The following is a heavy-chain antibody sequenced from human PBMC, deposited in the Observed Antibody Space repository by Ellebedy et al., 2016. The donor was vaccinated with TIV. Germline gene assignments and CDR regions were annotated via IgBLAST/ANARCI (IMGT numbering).Heavy chain of an antibody. D-gene: IGHD4-23*01. V-gene: IGHV3-23*01. CDR2: ITDSGDNT. J-gene: IGHJ3*02. CDR1: GLTFSSHA. CDR3: ASAPVGVGPAFDI. Sequence: PGGSLRLSCAASGLTFSSHAMSWVRQAPGKGLEWVSSITDSGDNTYYADSVKGRFTISRDNSKNTLDLQMNSLGAEDTAVYYCASAPVGVGPAFDIWGQGTMVTVSS.